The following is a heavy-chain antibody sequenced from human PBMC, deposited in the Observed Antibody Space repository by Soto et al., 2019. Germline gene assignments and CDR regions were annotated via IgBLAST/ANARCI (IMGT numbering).Heavy chain of an antibody. J-gene: IGHJ5*02. D-gene: IGHD3-10*01. Sequence: HVQLVQSGAEVKKPGSSVRVSCKVSGGTFSSHAINWLRQAPGQVLEWIGVIIPITETPNNAEKFQGRVTITADKSTTTVYMELSSLTFDDTAVYFCARGNKGPGHYGPGSQGWYGPWGQGTLVTVSS. V-gene: IGHV1-69*06. CDR2: IIPITETP. CDR3: ARGNKGPGHYGPGSQGWYGP. CDR1: GGTFSSHA.